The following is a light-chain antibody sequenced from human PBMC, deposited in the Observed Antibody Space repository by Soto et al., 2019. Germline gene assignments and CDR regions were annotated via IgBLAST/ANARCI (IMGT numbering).Light chain of an antibody. Sequence: QSALTQPASVSGSPGQSISISCTGTTSDVGRYNYVSWYQQHPGEAPKLMIYDVSYRPSWVSNRFSGSKSGITASLTISGLQAEDEADYYCISFTTSSTYVFGTGTKLTVL. V-gene: IGLV2-14*03. CDR3: ISFTTSSTYV. CDR1: TSDVGRYNY. J-gene: IGLJ1*01. CDR2: DVS.